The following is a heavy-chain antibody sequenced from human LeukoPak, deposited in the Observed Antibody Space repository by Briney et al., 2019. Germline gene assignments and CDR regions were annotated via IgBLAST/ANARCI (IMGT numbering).Heavy chain of an antibody. J-gene: IGHJ6*02. CDR2: IGTTSGAI. V-gene: IGHV3-48*04. Sequence: GGSLRLSCAASGFTFNAFGMNWVRQAPGKGLEWVSYIGTTSGAIYYADSVKGRFTISRDNAKNSLYLQMNSLRAEDTALYYCAKDIGYDLYYYGMDVWGQGTTVTVSS. D-gene: IGHD3-3*01. CDR1: GFTFNAFG. CDR3: AKDIGYDLYYYGMDV.